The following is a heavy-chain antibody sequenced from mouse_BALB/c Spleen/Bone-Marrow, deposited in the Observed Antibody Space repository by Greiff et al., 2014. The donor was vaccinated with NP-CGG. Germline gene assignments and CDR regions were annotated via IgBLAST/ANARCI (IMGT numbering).Heavy chain of an antibody. CDR3: ARNGNYGAWFAY. D-gene: IGHD2-1*01. CDR1: GFNIKDTY. Sequence: EVQLQKSGAELVKPGASVKLSCTASGFNIKDTYMHWVKQRPEQGLEWIGRIDPANGNTKYDPKFQGKATITADTSSNTAYLQLSSLTSEDTAVYYCARNGNYGAWFAYWGQGTLVTVSA. J-gene: IGHJ3*01. V-gene: IGHV14-3*02. CDR2: IDPANGNT.